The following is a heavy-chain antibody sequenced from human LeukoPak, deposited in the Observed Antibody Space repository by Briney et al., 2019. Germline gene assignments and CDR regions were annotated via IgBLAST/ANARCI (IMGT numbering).Heavy chain of an antibody. Sequence: SETLSLTCTVSGGSIRSYYWSWIRQPPGKGLEWIGYIYYSGSTNYNPSLKSRVTISVDTSKNQFSLKLSSVTAADTAVYYCAGGFDWGSNDYWGQGTLVTVSS. J-gene: IGHJ4*02. CDR3: AGGFDWGSNDY. V-gene: IGHV4-59*01. D-gene: IGHD3-16*01. CDR2: IYYSGST. CDR1: GGSIRSYY.